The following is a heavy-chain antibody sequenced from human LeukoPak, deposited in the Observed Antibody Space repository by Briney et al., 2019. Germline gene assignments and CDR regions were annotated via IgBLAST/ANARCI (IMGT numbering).Heavy chain of an antibody. D-gene: IGHD3-22*01. CDR1: GGSVSSYY. CDR2: TYYSGST. V-gene: IGHV4-59*02. CDR3: ARVGIDDYGDYDYDSSGYARRYFDY. Sequence: SETLSLTCTVSGGSVSSYYWSWIRQPPGKGLEWIGYTYYSGSTNYNPSHKSRVTISVDTSKNQFSLKLSSVTAADTAVYYCARVGIDDYGDYDYDSSGYARRYFDYWGQGTLVTVSS. J-gene: IGHJ4*02.